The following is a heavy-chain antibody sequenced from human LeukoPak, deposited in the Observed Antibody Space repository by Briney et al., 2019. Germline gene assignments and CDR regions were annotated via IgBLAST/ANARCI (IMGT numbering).Heavy chain of an antibody. CDR1: GFTFSSYG. D-gene: IGHD1-26*01. J-gene: IGHJ4*02. Sequence: GGSLRLSCAASGFTFSSYGMHWVRQAPGKGLEWVAVISYDGSNKYYADSVKGRFTISRDNSKNTLYLQMNSLRAEDTAVYYCARDRGKVGATQRGTDYWGQGTLVTVSS. CDR2: ISYDGSNK. V-gene: IGHV3-30*03. CDR3: ARDRGKVGATQRGTDY.